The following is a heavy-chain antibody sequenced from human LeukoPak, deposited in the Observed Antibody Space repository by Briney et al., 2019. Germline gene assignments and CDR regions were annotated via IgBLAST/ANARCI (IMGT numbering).Heavy chain of an antibody. CDR3: ARTAVYAMYYFDY. V-gene: IGHV1-69*13. Sequence: SVKVSCKASGGTFSSYAISWVRQAPGQGLEWMGGIIPIFGTANYAQKFQGRVTITADESTSTAYMELSSLRSEDTAVYYCARTAVYAMYYFDYWGQGTLVTVSS. CDR2: IIPIFGTA. J-gene: IGHJ4*02. CDR1: GGTFSSYA. D-gene: IGHD2-8*01.